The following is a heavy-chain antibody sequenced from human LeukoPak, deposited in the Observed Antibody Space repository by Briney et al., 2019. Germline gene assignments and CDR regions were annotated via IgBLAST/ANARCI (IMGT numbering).Heavy chain of an antibody. V-gene: IGHV3-30*04. J-gene: IGHJ4*02. CDR3: ARGRYFDY. CDR2: ISYDGSNK. CDR1: GFTFNIYA. Sequence: PGGSLRLSCAASGFTFNIYALHWVRQAPGKGLEWVARISYDGSNKYYADSVKGRFTISRDNARNSLYLQMNSLRAEDTAVYHCARGRYFDYWGQGTLVTVSS.